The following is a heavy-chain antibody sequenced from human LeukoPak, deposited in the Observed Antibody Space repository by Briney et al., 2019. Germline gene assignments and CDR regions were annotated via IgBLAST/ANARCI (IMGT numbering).Heavy chain of an antibody. Sequence: ASVKVSCKASGYTFTGYYMHRVRQAPGQGLEWMGRINPNSGGTNYAQKFQGRVTMTRDTSISTAYMELSRLRSDDTAMYYCARLVAGYSFDYWGRGTLVTVSS. CDR2: INPNSGGT. J-gene: IGHJ4*02. CDR1: GYTFTGYY. CDR3: ARLVAGYSFDY. V-gene: IGHV1-2*06.